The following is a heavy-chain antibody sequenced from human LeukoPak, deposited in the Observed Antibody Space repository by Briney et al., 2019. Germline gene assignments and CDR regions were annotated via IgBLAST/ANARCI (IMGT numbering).Heavy chain of an antibody. V-gene: IGHV6-1*01. Sequence: SQTLSLTCAISGDSVSSNSAAWNWITQSPSRGLEWLGRTYYRSKWYNDYAVSVKSRISNNPDTSKNQFSLQLNSVTPDDTAVYYCARDPGYGSETAYFDYWGQGTLVTVSS. J-gene: IGHJ4*02. D-gene: IGHD3-10*01. CDR3: ARDPGYGSETAYFDY. CDR1: GDSVSSNSAA. CDR2: TYYRSKWYN.